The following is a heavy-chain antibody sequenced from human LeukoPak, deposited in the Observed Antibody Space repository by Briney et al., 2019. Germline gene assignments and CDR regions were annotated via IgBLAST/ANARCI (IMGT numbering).Heavy chain of an antibody. Sequence: PSETLSLTCTVSGGSISSGGYYWSWIRQHPGKGLEWIGYIYYSGSTYYNPSLKSRVTISVDRSKNQFSLKLSSVTAADTAVYYCARYSFTYQPLRGSFDYWGQGTLVTVSS. CDR3: ARYSFTYQPLRGSFDY. CDR1: GGSISSGGYY. V-gene: IGHV4-31*03. CDR2: IYYSGST. J-gene: IGHJ4*02. D-gene: IGHD2-2*01.